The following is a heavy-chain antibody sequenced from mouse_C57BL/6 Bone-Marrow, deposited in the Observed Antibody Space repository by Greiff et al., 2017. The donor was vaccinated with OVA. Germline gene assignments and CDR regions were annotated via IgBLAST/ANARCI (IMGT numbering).Heavy chain of an antibody. D-gene: IGHD1-1*01. J-gene: IGHJ4*01. Sequence: DVQLVESGGDLVKPGGSLKLSCAASGFTFSSYGMSWVRQTPDKRLEWVATISSGGSYTYYPDSVKGRFTISRDNAKNTLYLQMSSLKSEDTAMYYCARQIPYYYGSSYLFDYWGQGTSVTVSS. CDR2: ISSGGSYT. V-gene: IGHV5-6*01. CDR1: GFTFSSYG. CDR3: ARQIPYYYGSSYLFDY.